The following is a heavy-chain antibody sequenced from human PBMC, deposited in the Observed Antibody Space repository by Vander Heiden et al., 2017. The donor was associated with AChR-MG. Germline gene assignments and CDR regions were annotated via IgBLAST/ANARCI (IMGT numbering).Heavy chain of an antibody. CDR1: GGTFSSYA. Sequence: QVQLVQSGAEVKKPGSSVTVSCKASGGTFSSYAISWVRQAPGQGLEWMGGIIPIFGTANYAQKFQGRVTITADESTSTAYMELSSLRSEDTAVYYCARVGWEVVPASPFDYWGQGTLVTVSS. J-gene: IGHJ4*02. V-gene: IGHV1-69*01. D-gene: IGHD2-2*01. CDR3: ARVGWEVVPASPFDY. CDR2: IIPIFGTA.